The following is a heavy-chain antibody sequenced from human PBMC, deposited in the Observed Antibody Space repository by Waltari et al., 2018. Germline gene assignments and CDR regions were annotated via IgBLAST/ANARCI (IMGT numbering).Heavy chain of an antibody. CDR1: GSTFSSYW. CDR2: IKQDGSEK. J-gene: IGHJ4*02. CDR3: ARDFSSFDY. Sequence: EVQLVESGGGLVQPGGSLRLSCEASGSTFSSYWMSWVRQAPGKGLEWVANIKQDGSEKYYVDSVKGRFTISRDNAKNSLYLQMNSLRAEDTAVYYCARDFSSFDYWGQGTLVTVSS. D-gene: IGHD3-3*01. V-gene: IGHV3-7*01.